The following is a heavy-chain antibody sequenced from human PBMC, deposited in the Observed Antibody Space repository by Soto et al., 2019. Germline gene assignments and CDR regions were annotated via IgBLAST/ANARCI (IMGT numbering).Heavy chain of an antibody. CDR1: GGSISSSSYY. V-gene: IGHV4-39*01. D-gene: IGHD2-15*01. CDR3: ATPPNRYCSGGSCSLAFDI. Sequence: PSETLSLTCTVSGGSISSSSYYWGWIRQPPGKGLEWIGSIYYSGSTYYNTSLKSRVTISVDTSKNQFSLKLSSVTAADTAVYYCATPPNRYCSGGSCSLAFDIWGQGTMVTVSS. CDR2: IYYSGST. J-gene: IGHJ3*02.